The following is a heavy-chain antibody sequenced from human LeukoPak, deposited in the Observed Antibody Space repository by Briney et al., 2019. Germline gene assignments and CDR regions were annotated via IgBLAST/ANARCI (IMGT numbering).Heavy chain of an antibody. V-gene: IGHV1-24*01. CDR2: FDPEDGET. J-gene: IGHJ4*02. Sequence: ASVKVSCKVSGYTLTELSMHWVRQAPGKGLEWMGGFDPEDGETIYAQKFQGRVTMTEDTSTDTAYMELSSLRSEDTAVYYCACSWSQNGGGSYPDYWGQGTLVTVSS. CDR1: GYTLTELS. CDR3: ACSWSQNGGGSYPDY. D-gene: IGHD1-26*01.